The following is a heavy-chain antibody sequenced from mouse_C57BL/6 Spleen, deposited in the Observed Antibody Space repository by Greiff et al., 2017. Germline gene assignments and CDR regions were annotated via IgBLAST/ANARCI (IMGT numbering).Heavy chain of an antibody. CDR3: ARDYGSSYLYYYAMDY. V-gene: IGHV1-81*01. Sequence: QVQLQQSGAELARPGASVKLSCKASGYTFTSYGISWVKQRTGQGLEWIGEIYPRSGNTYYNEKFKGKATLTADKSSSTAYMELRSLTSEDSAVXFCARDYGSSYLYYYAMDYWGQGTSVTVSS. CDR2: IYPRSGNT. J-gene: IGHJ4*01. CDR1: GYTFTSYG. D-gene: IGHD1-1*01.